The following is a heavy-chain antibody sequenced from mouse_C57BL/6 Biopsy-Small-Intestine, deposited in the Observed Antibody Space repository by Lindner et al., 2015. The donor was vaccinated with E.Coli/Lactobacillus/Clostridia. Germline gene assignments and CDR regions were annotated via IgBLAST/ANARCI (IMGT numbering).Heavy chain of an antibody. J-gene: IGHJ4*01. CDR2: IYPGDGDT. CDR3: ALTGTRGYAMDY. V-gene: IGHV1-82*01. CDR1: GYAFSSSW. Sequence: VQLQESGPELVKPGASVKISCKASGYAFSSSWMNWVKQRPGKGLEWIGRIYPGDGDTNYNGKFKGKATLTADKSSSTAYMQLSSLTSEDSAVYFCALTGTRGYAMDYWGQGTSVTVSS. D-gene: IGHD4-1*01.